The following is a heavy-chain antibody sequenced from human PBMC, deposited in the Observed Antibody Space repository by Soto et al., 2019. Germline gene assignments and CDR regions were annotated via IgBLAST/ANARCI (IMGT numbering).Heavy chain of an antibody. V-gene: IGHV1-46*01. D-gene: IGHD2-15*01. CDR3: ARDRLGYCSGGSCPKARFDY. CDR1: GYTFTSYY. CDR2: INPSGGST. Sequence: GASVKVSCKASGYTFTSYYMHWVRQAPGQGLEWMGIINPSGGSTSYAQKFQGRVTMTRDTSTSTVYMELSSLRSEDTAVYYCARDRLGYCSGGSCPKARFDYWGQGTLVTVSS. J-gene: IGHJ4*02.